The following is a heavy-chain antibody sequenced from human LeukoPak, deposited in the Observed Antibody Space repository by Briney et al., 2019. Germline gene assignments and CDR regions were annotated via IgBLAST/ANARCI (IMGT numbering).Heavy chain of an antibody. CDR1: GYTFTSYD. D-gene: IGHD6-13*01. CDR3: ARGLGSSSWRNFDY. Sequence: ASVKVSCKASGYTFTSYDINWVRQAAAQGLEWMGWMNPNSGNTGYAQKFQGRVTMTRNTSISTAYMELSSLRSEDTAVYYCARGLGSSSWRNFDYWGQGTLVTVSS. V-gene: IGHV1-8*01. J-gene: IGHJ4*02. CDR2: MNPNSGNT.